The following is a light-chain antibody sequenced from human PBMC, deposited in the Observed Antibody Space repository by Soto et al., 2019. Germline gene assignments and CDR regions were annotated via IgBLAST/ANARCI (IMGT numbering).Light chain of an antibody. J-gene: IGKJ1*01. CDR3: QQYDSYSPWT. CDR2: AAS. CDR1: QDIRDD. Sequence: DIQMTQSPSSLSASVGDRVTITCRASQDIRDDLGWFQQIPGKAPKRLIYAASSLQSGVPSRFSGSGSGTEFTLTISSLQPEDFATYYCQQYDSYSPWTFGQGTKVDIK. V-gene: IGKV1-17*01.